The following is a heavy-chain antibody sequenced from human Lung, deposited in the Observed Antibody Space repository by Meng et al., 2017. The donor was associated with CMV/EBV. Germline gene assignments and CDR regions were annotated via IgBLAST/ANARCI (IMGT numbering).Heavy chain of an antibody. CDR2: IKPTTEHETI. D-gene: IGHD1-1*01. V-gene: IGHV3-15*01. Sequence: GESLKISCAGSGFTISNAKISWVRQAPGKGLEWVARIKPTTEHETIDYAAPVEGRFTISRDDSRNTVYLQMNSLKSEDTAEYFCTTVNWNYYDYWGQGTVVTVSS. CDR1: GFTISNAK. CDR3: TTVNWNYYDY. J-gene: IGHJ4*02.